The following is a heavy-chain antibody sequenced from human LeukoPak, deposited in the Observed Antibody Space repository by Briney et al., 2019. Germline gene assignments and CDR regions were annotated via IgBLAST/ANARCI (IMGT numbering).Heavy chain of an antibody. CDR2: ISGSGGST. CDR3: AKEKPGDYGGNIAHGY. V-gene: IGHV3-23*01. D-gene: IGHD4-23*01. CDR1: GFTFSAYA. J-gene: IGHJ4*02. Sequence: PGGSLRLSCAASGFTFSAYAMSWVRQAPGKGLEWVSAISGSGGSTYYADSVKGRFTISRDNSKNTLYLQMNSLRAEDTAVYYCAKEKPGDYGGNIAHGYWGQGTLVTVSS.